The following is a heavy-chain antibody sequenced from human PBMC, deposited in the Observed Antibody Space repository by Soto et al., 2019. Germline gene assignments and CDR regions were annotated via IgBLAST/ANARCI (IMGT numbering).Heavy chain of an antibody. Sequence: QVTLKESGPVLVKPTETLTLTCTVSGFSLSNARMGVSWIRQPPGKALEWLAHIFSNDEKSYSTSLKSRLTISKDTSKSQVVLTMTNMDPVDTATYYCARIHGYYDFGSGYYTGYFDYWGQVTLVTVSS. D-gene: IGHD3-3*01. J-gene: IGHJ4*02. CDR1: GFSLSNARMG. V-gene: IGHV2-26*01. CDR3: ARIHGYYDFGSGYYTGYFDY. CDR2: IFSNDEK.